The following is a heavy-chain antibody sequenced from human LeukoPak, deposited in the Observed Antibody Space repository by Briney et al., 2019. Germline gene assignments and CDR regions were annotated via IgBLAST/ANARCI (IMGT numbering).Heavy chain of an antibody. D-gene: IGHD3-22*01. J-gene: IGHJ4*02. Sequence: GESLKISCKGSGYSFTTHWIAWVRQMPGKGLEWMGIIYPGDSYTKYSPAFQGQVTISADKSVTTAYLQWSSLKASDTAMYYCARRYDSSGYYYFDYWGQGTLVTVSS. CDR3: ARRYDSSGYYYFDY. CDR1: GYSFTTHW. CDR2: IYPGDSYT. V-gene: IGHV5-51*01.